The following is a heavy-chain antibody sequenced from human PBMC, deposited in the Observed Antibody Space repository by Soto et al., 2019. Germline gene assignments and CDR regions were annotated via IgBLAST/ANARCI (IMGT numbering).Heavy chain of an antibody. J-gene: IGHJ4*02. CDR3: ARDSSSAPFDY. CDR2: ISDDGNNN. CDR1: GFTFSNYS. D-gene: IGHD6-6*01. Sequence: QVQLVESEGGVVQPGRSLRLSCSASGFTFSNYSMHWVRQAPAKGLEWVAVISDDGNNNFYADSVKGRFTISRDNSRNTLYLQMNSLRPEDTAVYHRARDSSSAPFDYWGQGTLVTVSS. V-gene: IGHV3-30*04.